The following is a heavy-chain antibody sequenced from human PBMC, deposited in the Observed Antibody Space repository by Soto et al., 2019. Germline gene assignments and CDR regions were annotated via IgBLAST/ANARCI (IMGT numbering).Heavy chain of an antibody. CDR3: ARDGDGYSYYFIPYYYYGMDV. J-gene: IGHJ6*02. Sequence: PGGSLRLSCAASGFTFSSYEMNWVRQAPGKGLEWVSYISSSGSTIYYADSVKGRFTISRDNAKNSLYLQMNSLRAEDTAVYYCARDGDGYSYYFIPYYYYGMDVWGQGTTVTVSS. CDR2: ISSSGSTI. V-gene: IGHV3-48*03. D-gene: IGHD5-18*01. CDR1: GFTFSSYE.